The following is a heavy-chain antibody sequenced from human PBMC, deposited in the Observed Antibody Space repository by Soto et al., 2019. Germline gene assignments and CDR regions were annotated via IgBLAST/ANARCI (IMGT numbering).Heavy chain of an antibody. CDR1: GFSLSTSGVG. J-gene: IGHJ5*02. D-gene: IGHD3-10*01. CDR2: IYWDDDK. CDR3: AHRSHQYYYGSGSYLDWFDP. V-gene: IGHV2-5*02. Sequence: QITLKESGPTLVKPTQTLTLTCTFSGFSLSTSGVGVGWIRQPPGKALEWLALIYWDDDKRYSPSLKSRLTITKDTSKNQVVLTMTTMDPVDTATYYCAHRSHQYYYGSGSYLDWFDPWGQGTLVTVSS.